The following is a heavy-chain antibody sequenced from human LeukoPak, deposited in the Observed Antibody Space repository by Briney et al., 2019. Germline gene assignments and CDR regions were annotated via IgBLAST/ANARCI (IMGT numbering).Heavy chain of an antibody. V-gene: IGHV4-61*02. CDR2: IYTSGST. J-gene: IGHJ4*02. D-gene: IGHD6-13*01. Sequence: SETLSLTCTVSGGSISSGSYYWSWIRQPAGKGLEWIGRIYTSGSTNYNPSLKSRVTISVDTSKNQFSLKLSSVTAADTAVYYCARRVIAAAGHYYFDYWGQGTLVTVPS. CDR1: GGSISSGSYY. CDR3: ARRVIAAAGHYYFDY.